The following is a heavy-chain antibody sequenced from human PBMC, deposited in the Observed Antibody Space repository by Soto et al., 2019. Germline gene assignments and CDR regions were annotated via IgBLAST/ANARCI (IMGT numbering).Heavy chain of an antibody. CDR1: GGSISSYY. V-gene: IGHV4-59*01. CDR3: ASISAWDYFDY. Sequence: SETLSLTCTVSGGSISSYYWSWIRQPPGKGLEWIGYIYYSGSTNYNPSLKSRVTISVDTSKNQFSLKLSSVTAADTAVYYCASISAWDYFDYWGQGTLVTVSS. CDR2: IYYSGST. D-gene: IGHD3-9*01. J-gene: IGHJ4*02.